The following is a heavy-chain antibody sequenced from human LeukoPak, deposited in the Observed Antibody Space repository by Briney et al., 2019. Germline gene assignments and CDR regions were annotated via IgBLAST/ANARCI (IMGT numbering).Heavy chain of an antibody. CDR1: GYTFTGYY. V-gene: IGHV1-2*04. Sequence: ASVKVSCKASGYTFTGYYMHWVRQAPGQGLEWMGWINPNSGGTNYARKFQGWVTMTRDTSISTAYMELSRLRSDDTAVYYCARDPPPAVAGTPFDYWGQGTLVTVSS. CDR3: ARDPPPAVAGTPFDY. D-gene: IGHD6-19*01. CDR2: INPNSGGT. J-gene: IGHJ4*02.